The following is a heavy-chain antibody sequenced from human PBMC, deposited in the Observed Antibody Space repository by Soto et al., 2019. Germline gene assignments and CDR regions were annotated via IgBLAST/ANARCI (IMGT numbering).Heavy chain of an antibody. V-gene: IGHV1-46*01. CDR3: AREYPSTYYFDP. Sequence: QVQLVQSGAEVKKPGASVKVSCKTFGYTFTSFYIHWVRQAPGQGLEWMGNINPSGDSTIYAQKFKGRVTMTWDTSTSTVYMELSSLRAEDTAVYYWAREYPSTYYFDPWGQGTLVTVSS. CDR2: INPSGDST. D-gene: IGHD3-10*01. CDR1: GYTFTSFY. J-gene: IGHJ5*02.